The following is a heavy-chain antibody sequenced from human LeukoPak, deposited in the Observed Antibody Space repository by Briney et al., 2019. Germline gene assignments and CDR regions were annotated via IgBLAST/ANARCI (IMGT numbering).Heavy chain of an antibody. D-gene: IGHD3-10*01. CDR3: ARDLYYYGSGSNWFDP. J-gene: IGHJ5*02. V-gene: IGHV4-4*07. Sequence: SETLSLTCTVSGGSISSYYWSWIRRPAGKGLEWIGRIYRSGSTNYNPSLKSRVTMSVDTSKNQFSLKLSSVTAADTAVYYCARDLYYYGSGSNWFDPWGQGTLVTVSS. CDR2: IYRSGST. CDR1: GGSISSYY.